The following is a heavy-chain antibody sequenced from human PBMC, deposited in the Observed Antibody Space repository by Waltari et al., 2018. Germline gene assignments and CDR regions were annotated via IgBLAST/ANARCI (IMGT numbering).Heavy chain of an antibody. V-gene: IGHV3-23*04. Sequence: EVQLVESGGGLVQPGGSLRLPCAASGFTFSSSAMSWVRQAPGKGLEWVSAISGSGGSTYYADSVKGRFTISRDNSKNTLYLQMNSLRAEDTAVYYCAKDEYYYDSSGYYYFDYWGQGTLVTVSS. CDR2: ISGSGGST. J-gene: IGHJ4*02. D-gene: IGHD3-22*01. CDR3: AKDEYYYDSSGYYYFDY. CDR1: GFTFSSSA.